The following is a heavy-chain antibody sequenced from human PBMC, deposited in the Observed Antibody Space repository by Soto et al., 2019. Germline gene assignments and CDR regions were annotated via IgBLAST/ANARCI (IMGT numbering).Heavy chain of an antibody. CDR3: AREEVSRPNTYHGLDV. CDR2: ISSRSIYI. Sequence: EVQLVESGGGLVKPGGSLRLSCAASGFTFNTYTMNWVRQAPGKGLEWVSSISSRSIYIYYADSVTGRFTISRDDARNSLYLQMNSLRAEDTAVDYCAREEVSRPNTYHGLDVWGQGTPVTVSS. J-gene: IGHJ6*02. V-gene: IGHV3-21*01. CDR1: GFTFNTYT.